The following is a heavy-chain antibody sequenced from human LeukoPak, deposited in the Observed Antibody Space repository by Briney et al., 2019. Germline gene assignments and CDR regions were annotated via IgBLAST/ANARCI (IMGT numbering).Heavy chain of an antibody. D-gene: IGHD3-16*01. CDR2: IYYSGGT. J-gene: IGHJ5*02. CDR1: GGCISSYY. V-gene: IGHV4-59*01. Sequence: PSETLSLTCTVSGGCISSYYWSWIRQPPGKGLEWIGYIYYSGGTNYNPSLKSRVTISVDTSKNQFSPKLSSVTAADTAVYYCARDRMGGFDPWGQGTLVTVSS. CDR3: ARDRMGGFDP.